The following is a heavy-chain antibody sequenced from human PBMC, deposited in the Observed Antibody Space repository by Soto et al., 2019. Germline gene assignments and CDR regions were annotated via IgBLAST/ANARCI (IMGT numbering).Heavy chain of an antibody. J-gene: IGHJ5*02. CDR2: INPYNGKT. CDR1: GYTFSTYG. D-gene: IGHD2-15*01. Sequence: QVQLAQSGAEVKPPGASVKVSCKASGYTFSTYGICWVRQAPGQGPEWMGWINPYNGKTNYGQNFQGRVTMTTEPSRRTAYMELRSLRSDATAVYYCAGVQIVVVVAGVPVDPWGQGTLVTVSS. CDR3: AGVQIVVVVAGVPVDP. V-gene: IGHV1-18*01.